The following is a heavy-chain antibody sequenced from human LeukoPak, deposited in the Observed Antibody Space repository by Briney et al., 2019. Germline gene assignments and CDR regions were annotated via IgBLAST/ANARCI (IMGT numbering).Heavy chain of an antibody. Sequence: GGSLRLSCAASGFTFSNYAMNWVRQAPGKGLEWVSSISGSSSDIYYADSVKGRFTISRDNAKNSLYLQMNSLRAEDTAVYYCARDTGAYYDSGGLDYWGQGTLVTVSS. CDR1: GFTFSNYA. D-gene: IGHD3-22*01. CDR2: ISGSSSDI. CDR3: ARDTGAYYDSGGLDY. J-gene: IGHJ4*02. V-gene: IGHV3-21*01.